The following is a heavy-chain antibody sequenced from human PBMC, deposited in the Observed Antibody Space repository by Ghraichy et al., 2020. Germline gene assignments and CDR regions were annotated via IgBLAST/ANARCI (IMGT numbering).Heavy chain of an antibody. CDR2: ISYDGSNK. D-gene: IGHD2-21*01. CDR3: ARDKRRFQYNYYGMDV. Sequence: GGSLRLSCAASGFTFSSYAMHWVRQAPGKGLEWVAVISYDGSNKYYADSVKGRFTISRDNSKNTLYLQMNSLRAEDTAVYYCARDKRRFQYNYYGMDVWGQGTTVTVSS. CDR1: GFTFSSYA. V-gene: IGHV3-30*04. J-gene: IGHJ6*02.